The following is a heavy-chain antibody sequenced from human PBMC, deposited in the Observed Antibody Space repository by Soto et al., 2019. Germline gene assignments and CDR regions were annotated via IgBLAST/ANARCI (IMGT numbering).Heavy chain of an antibody. CDR3: ARFNFWSGYLFFDY. CDR2: ISAYNGNT. J-gene: IGHJ4*02. Sequence: ASVKVSCKASGYTFTSCGISWVRQAPGQGLEWMGWISAYNGNTNYAQKLQGRVTMTTDTSTSTAYMELRSLRSDDTAVYYCARFNFWSGYLFFDYWGQGTLVTVSS. CDR1: GYTFTSCG. D-gene: IGHD3-3*01. V-gene: IGHV1-18*04.